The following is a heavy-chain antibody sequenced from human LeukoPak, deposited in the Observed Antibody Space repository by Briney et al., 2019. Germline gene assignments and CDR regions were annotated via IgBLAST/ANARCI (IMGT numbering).Heavy chain of an antibody. V-gene: IGHV3-30-3*01. CDR3: ARVNYGDYQIDY. CDR2: VSYDGSYK. Sequence: GGSLRLSCAASGLTFSSYAMSWVRQAPGKGLEWVTVVSYDGSYKSYADSVKGRFTISRDNAKNSLYLQMNSLRAEDTAVYYCARVNYGDYQIDYWGQGTLVTVSS. D-gene: IGHD4-17*01. CDR1: GLTFSSYA. J-gene: IGHJ4*02.